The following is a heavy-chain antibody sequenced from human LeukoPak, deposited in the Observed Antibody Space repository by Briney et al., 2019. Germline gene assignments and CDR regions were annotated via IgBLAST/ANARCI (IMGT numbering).Heavy chain of an antibody. J-gene: IGHJ4*02. V-gene: IGHV3-30-3*01. Sequence: GGSLRLSCAASGFTFNTYNLHWVRQAPGKGLEWVAVILYDGSNRYYADSAKGRFTIFRDNSKNTLSLQMNSLRTEDTAVYYCARQRSLGYFDYWGQGTLVTVSS. CDR1: GFTFNTYN. D-gene: IGHD3-16*01. CDR2: ILYDGSNR. CDR3: ARQRSLGYFDY.